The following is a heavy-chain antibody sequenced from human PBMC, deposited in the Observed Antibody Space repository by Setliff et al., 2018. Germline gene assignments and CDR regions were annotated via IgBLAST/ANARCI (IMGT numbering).Heavy chain of an antibody. CDR2: ISGDSVSI. CDR3: ANHNPARWAVYTTPIDS. CDR1: GFTFSTYS. J-gene: IGHJ4*02. Sequence: LRLSCAASGFTFSTYSMSWARQAPGKGLEWVSAISGDSVSIYYADSVRGRFTISRDNSKNTLYLQMNNLRDEDTAVYYCANHNPARWAVYTTPIDSWGQGTLVTVSS. D-gene: IGHD6-19*01. V-gene: IGHV3-23*01.